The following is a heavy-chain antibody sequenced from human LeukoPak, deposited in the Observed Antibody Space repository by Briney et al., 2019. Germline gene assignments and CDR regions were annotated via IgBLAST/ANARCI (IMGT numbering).Heavy chain of an antibody. CDR3: ARIDSSGYYRFDY. CDR2: IFYSGST. J-gene: IGHJ4*02. Sequence: SEALSFTCTVSGGSISSSSYYWGWIRQPPGKGLKWIGSIFYSGSTYYNPSLKSRVTISVDTSKNQFSLKLSSVTAADTAVYYCARIDSSGYYRFDYWGQGTLVTVSS. CDR1: GGSISSSSYY. V-gene: IGHV4-39*01. D-gene: IGHD3-22*01.